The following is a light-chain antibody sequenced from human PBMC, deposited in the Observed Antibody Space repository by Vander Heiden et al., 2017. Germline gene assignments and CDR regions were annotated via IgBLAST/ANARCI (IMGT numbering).Light chain of an antibody. Sequence: DIVMTQSPLPLPVTPGEPASISCRSSASLLHSNGYNYLDWYLQKPGQSPQLLIYLGSNRASGVPDRFSGSGSGTDFTLKISRVEAEDVGVYYCMQALQTITFGQGTRLEIK. CDR2: LGS. CDR1: ASLLHSNGYNY. CDR3: MQALQTIT. V-gene: IGKV2-28*01. J-gene: IGKJ5*01.